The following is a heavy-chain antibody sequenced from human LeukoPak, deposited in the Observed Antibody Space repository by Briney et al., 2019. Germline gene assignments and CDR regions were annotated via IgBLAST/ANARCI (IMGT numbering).Heavy chain of an antibody. J-gene: IGHJ4*02. V-gene: IGHV1-2*02. CDR2: IDPNSGGK. CDR3: ARIVISGSYWDFCQ. Sequence: GASVTVSCKASGYTFSAYYLHWVRQAPGQRLEWMGGIDPNSGGKKYAQNFQGGVAMTRDTSISTAYMELSSLRSVDTAVYYCARIVISGSYWDFCQWGEGTLVSVSS. CDR1: GYTFSAYY. D-gene: IGHD1-26*01.